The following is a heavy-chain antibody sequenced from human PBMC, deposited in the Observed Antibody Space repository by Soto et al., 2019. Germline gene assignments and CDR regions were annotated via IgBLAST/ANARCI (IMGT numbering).Heavy chain of an antibody. J-gene: IGHJ4*02. D-gene: IGHD1-26*01. CDR1: GGTFSSYA. Sequence: QVQLVQSGAEVKKPGSSVKVSCKASGGTFSSYAISWVRQAPGQGLEWMGGIIPIFGTATYAQKFQGRVTSTADKYKSTAYMELRSLRSEDTAVYYSASVVGASGDYWGQGTMVTVSS. CDR2: IIPIFGTA. V-gene: IGHV1-69*06. CDR3: ASVVGASGDY.